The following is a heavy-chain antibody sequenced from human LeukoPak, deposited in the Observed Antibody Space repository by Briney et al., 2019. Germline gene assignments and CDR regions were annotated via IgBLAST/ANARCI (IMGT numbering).Heavy chain of an antibody. J-gene: IGHJ6*02. CDR1: GESMTSGYYF. V-gene: IGHV4-61*02. Sequence: SETLSLTCTVSGESMTSGYYFWIWIPQPAGQTLEWIGRIYSSGTTNYNPSLKSRVTISVDTSNNQVSLRLTSVTAAGTAVYYCARDVGVRGLPYYGMDVWGQGTTVTVSS. CDR2: IYSSGTT. CDR3: ARDVGVRGLPYYGMDV. D-gene: IGHD3-10*01.